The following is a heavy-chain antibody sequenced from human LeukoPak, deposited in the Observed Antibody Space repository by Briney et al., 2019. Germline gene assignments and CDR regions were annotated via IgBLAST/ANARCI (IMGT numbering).Heavy chain of an antibody. CDR1: GFIFSNER. Sequence: PGGSLRLSCAASGFIFSNERMHWVCLLPGPGQFWVSHIDNDRSNPTYVDSVKGRFTISRDNANSTRYLHMNSLRPENTGVYFCAKSDPPLPYWGQGTLVTVSS. D-gene: IGHD2-21*02. J-gene: IGHJ4*02. CDR3: AKSDPPLPY. CDR2: IDNDRSNP. V-gene: IGHV3-74*01.